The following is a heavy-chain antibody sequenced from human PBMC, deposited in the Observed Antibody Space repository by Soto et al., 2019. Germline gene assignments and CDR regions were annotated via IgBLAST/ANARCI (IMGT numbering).Heavy chain of an antibody. CDR2: IDPRDSYT. CDR1: GYSFTTYW. D-gene: IGHD1-7*01. J-gene: IGHJ5*02. V-gene: IGHV5-10-1*01. Sequence: PXASLKISCEACGYSFTTYWISWVRQMPGKGLEWMGAIDPRDSYTKYSPSFQGHVTISVDKSISTAYLQWNSLKASDTAIYYCARGKSDLELFNWLDPWGQGTLVTVSS. CDR3: ARGKSDLELFNWLDP.